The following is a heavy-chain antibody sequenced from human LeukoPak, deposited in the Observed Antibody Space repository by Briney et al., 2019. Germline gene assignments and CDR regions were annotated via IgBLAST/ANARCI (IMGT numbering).Heavy chain of an antibody. Sequence: SQTLSLTCTVSGGSISSGDYYWSWIRQPPGKGLEGIGYIYYSGSTYYNPSLKSRVTISVDTSKNQFSLKLSSVTAADTAVYYCASRGSGYDSDDYWGQGNLVTVSS. D-gene: IGHD5-12*01. J-gene: IGHJ4*02. V-gene: IGHV4-30-4*01. CDR2: IYYSGST. CDR1: GGSISSGDYY. CDR3: ASRGSGYDSDDY.